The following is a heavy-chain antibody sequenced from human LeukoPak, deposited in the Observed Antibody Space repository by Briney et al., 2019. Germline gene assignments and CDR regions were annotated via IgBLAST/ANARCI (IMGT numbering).Heavy chain of an antibody. J-gene: IGHJ1*01. D-gene: IGHD3-22*01. CDR2: ISGTGGGT. CDR3: AKLTRYYYDSSGYTYFQH. CDR1: GFTFRRYA. Sequence: PTGGSLRLSCAASGFTFRRYAMSWVRQAPGKGLEWVSGISGTGGGTYYADSVKGRFTISRDNSKNTLYLQMNSLRAEDTAVYYCAKLTRYYYDSSGYTYFQHWGQGTLVTVSS. V-gene: IGHV3-23*01.